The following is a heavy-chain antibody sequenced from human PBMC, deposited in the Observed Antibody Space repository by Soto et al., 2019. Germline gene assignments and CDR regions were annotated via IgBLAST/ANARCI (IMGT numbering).Heavy chain of an antibody. J-gene: IGHJ3*02. V-gene: IGHV1-2*04. CDR2: INPNSGGT. Sequence: ASVKVSCKASGYTFTGYYMHWVRQAPGQGLEWMGWINPNSGGTNYAQKFQGWVTMTRDTSISTAYMELSRLRSDDTAVYYCARVTSRSNWGSNLALDAFDIWGQGTMVTVSS. CDR1: GYTFTGYY. D-gene: IGHD7-27*01. CDR3: ARVTSRSNWGSNLALDAFDI.